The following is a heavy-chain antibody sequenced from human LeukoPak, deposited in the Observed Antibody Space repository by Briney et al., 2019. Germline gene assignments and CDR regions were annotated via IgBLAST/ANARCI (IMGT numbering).Heavy chain of an antibody. CDR2: ISGSGGST. Sequence: GGSLRLSCAASGFTFSSYAMSWVRQAPGKGLGWVSAISGSGGSTYYADSVKGRFTTSRDNSKNTLYLQMNSLRAEDTAVYYCARRRYPFDYWGQGTLVTVSS. J-gene: IGHJ4*02. D-gene: IGHD1-26*01. CDR1: GFTFSSYA. V-gene: IGHV3-23*01. CDR3: ARRRYPFDY.